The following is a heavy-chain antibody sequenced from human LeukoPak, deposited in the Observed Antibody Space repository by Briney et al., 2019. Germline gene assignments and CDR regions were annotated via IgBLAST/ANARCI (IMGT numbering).Heavy chain of an antibody. CDR3: ASQRKTGEPYYFDY. V-gene: IGHV4-39*02. CDR2: IYYSGST. D-gene: IGHD7-27*01. CDR1: GGSISSSYYY. J-gene: IGHJ4*02. Sequence: PSETLSLTCNVTGGSISSSYYYWGWIFQPPGEGLEWIGSIYYSGSTYYNPSLKSRVTISVDTSKNHFSLELNSVTAADTAVYYCASQRKTGEPYYFDYWGQGTLVTVSS.